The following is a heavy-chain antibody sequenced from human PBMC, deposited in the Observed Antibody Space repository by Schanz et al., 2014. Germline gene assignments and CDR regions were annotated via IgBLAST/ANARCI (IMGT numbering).Heavy chain of an antibody. CDR3: AKIERNED. CDR2: MNESHSTI. Sequence: QVQLVESGGGVVQPGRSLRLSCAASGFTFSSYGMHWVRQAPGKGLEWVSAMNESHSTIYYADAVRGRFTISRDNSKTTVYLQMNSLRAEDTAVYFCAKIERNEDWGQGTLVTVSS. D-gene: IGHD1-1*01. CDR1: GFTFSSYG. J-gene: IGHJ4*02. V-gene: IGHV3-NL1*01.